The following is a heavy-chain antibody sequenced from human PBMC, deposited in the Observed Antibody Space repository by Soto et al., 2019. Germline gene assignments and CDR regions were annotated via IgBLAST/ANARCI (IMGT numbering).Heavy chain of an antibody. J-gene: IGHJ4*02. Sequence: EVQLVESGGGLIQPGGSLRLSCAVSGFTVSNNYMSWVRQAPGKGLEGVSVIYSGGYTAYGDSVKGRFTISRDNSKNTLYLQKERPGADARGRFFCAAQPGGGGYWGQGTLVTVSS. CDR1: GFTVSNNY. CDR2: IYSGGYT. CDR3: AAQPGGGGY. D-gene: IGHD2-2*01. V-gene: IGHV3-53*01.